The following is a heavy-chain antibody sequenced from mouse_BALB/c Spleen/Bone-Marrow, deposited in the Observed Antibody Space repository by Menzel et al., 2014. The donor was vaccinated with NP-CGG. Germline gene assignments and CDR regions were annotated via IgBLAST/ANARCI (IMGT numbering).Heavy chain of an antibody. D-gene: IGHD1-1*01. CDR2: ISCYNGAT. J-gene: IGHJ4*01. CDR1: VFSFTGYY. V-gene: IGHV1S34*01. CDR3: ARLDYGSSYAMDY. Sequence: PELPGVSVQISCKASVFSFTGYYIHLVKQSPGKSPGWIGYISCYNGATNFNQKFKGKATFTVDTSSSTAYMQFNSLTSEDSAVYYCARLDYGSSYAMDYWGQGTSVPVSS.